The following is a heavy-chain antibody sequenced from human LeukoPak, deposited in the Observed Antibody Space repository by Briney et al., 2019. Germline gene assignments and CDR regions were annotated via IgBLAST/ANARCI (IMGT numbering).Heavy chain of an antibody. J-gene: IGHJ6*02. Sequence: PSETLSLTCTVSGGSISSSSYYWGWIRQPPGKGLEWIGSIYYSGSTYYNPSLKSRVTISVDTSKNQFSLKLSSVTAADTAVYYCASGRFLEWLLNYYYYYGMDVWGQGTTVTVSS. CDR2: IYYSGST. V-gene: IGHV4-39*01. CDR3: ASGRFLEWLLNYYYYYGMDV. D-gene: IGHD3-3*01. CDR1: GGSISSSSYY.